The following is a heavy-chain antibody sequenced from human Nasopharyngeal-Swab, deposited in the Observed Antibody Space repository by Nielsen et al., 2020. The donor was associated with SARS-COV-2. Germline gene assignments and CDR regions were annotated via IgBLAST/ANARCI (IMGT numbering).Heavy chain of an antibody. CDR2: IYPGDSDT. CDR3: AAVYSSSWYGY. V-gene: IGHV5-51*01. CDR1: GYSFTSYW. D-gene: IGHD6-13*01. J-gene: IGHJ4*02. Sequence: GGSLRLSCKGSGYSFTSYWIGWVRQMPGKGLEWMGIIYPGDSDTRYSPSFQGQVTISADKSISTAYLQWSSLKAPDTAMYYCAAVYSSSWYGYWGQGTLVTVSS.